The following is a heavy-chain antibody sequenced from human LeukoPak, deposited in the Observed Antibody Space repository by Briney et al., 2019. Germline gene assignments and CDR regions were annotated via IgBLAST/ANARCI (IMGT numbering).Heavy chain of an antibody. V-gene: IGHV4-39*07. D-gene: IGHD4-17*01. CDR2: IYYSGST. J-gene: IGHJ4*02. CDR3: ARDEGNYGDRDY. Sequence: SETLSLTCTVSGGSISSSSYYWGWIRQPPGKGLEWIGSIYYSGSTYYSPSLKSRVTISVDTSKNQFSLKLSSVTAADTAVYYCARDEGNYGDRDYWGQGTLVTVSS. CDR1: GGSISSSSYY.